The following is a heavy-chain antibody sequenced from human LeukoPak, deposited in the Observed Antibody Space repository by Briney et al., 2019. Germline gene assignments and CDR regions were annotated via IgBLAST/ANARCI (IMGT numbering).Heavy chain of an antibody. CDR2: INPNSGGT. V-gene: IGHV1-2*02. J-gene: IGHJ6*03. D-gene: IGHD3-16*01. Sequence: ASVKVSCKASGYTFTSYYMHWVRQAPGQGLEWMGWINPNSGGTNYAQKFQGRVTMTRDTSISTAYMELSRLRSDDTAVYYCASYVYYYYYMDVWGKGTTVTVSS. CDR1: GYTFTSYY. CDR3: ASYVYYYYYMDV.